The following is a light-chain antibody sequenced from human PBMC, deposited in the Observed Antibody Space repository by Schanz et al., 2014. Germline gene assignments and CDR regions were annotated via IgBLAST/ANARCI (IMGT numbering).Light chain of an antibody. CDR1: QSLMPINGYTY. CDR2: LVS. V-gene: IGKV2-28*01. Sequence: DIVMTQTPPSLPVNPGEPASISCRSSQSLMPINGYTYLEWYLQKPGQSPQLLIYLVSNRASGVPDRFSGSGSGTDFTLKISRVEAEDVGVYYCMQTLQSRRTFGGGTQVEI. J-gene: IGKJ4*01. CDR3: MQTLQSRRT.